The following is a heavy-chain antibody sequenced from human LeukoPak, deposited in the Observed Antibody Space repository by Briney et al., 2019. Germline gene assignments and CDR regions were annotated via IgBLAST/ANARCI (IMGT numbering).Heavy chain of an antibody. CDR3: AKVETSGGANCYALDY. J-gene: IGHJ4*02. CDR2: ISGSDGST. Sequence: GGSLRLSCAASGFTFSSYAMTWVCQAPDKGLEWVSAISGSDGSTYYADSVKGRSTISRDDSQNTLYLQMNSLSAEDTAVYYCAKVETSGGANCYALDYWGQGTLVTVSS. D-gene: IGHD2-2*01. V-gene: IGHV3-23*01. CDR1: GFTFSSYA.